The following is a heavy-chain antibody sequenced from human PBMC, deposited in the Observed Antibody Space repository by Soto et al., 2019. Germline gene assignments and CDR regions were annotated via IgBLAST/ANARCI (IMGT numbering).Heavy chain of an antibody. V-gene: IGHV3-21*01. Sequence: GALLFSCTASGFTFISYSMNWVRQAPGKGLEWVSSISSSSSYIYYADSVKGRFTISRDNAKNPLYLQMNSLRAEDTAVYYCARDMGPSDYYDSSGYYPFDYWGQGTLVTVSS. CDR3: ARDMGPSDYYDSSGYYPFDY. D-gene: IGHD3-22*01. J-gene: IGHJ4*02. CDR2: ISSSSSYI. CDR1: GFTFISYS.